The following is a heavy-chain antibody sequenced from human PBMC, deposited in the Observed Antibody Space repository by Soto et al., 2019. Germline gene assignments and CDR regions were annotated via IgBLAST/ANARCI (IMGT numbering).Heavy chain of an antibody. V-gene: IGHV4-61*03. CDR2: IHYTGIT. D-gene: IGHD3-10*01. CDR1: GVSVTSGTYY. Sequence: QVQLQESGPGLVKPSETLSLTCSVSGVSVTSGTYYWTWIRQPPGKGLEWIGYIHYTGITTYNPSLNSRVSMSIDTSNRLFSLNMNSVTAADTAVYYCARDFRGLAIRRHFDYWGQGTPVTVSS. J-gene: IGHJ4*02. CDR3: ARDFRGLAIRRHFDY.